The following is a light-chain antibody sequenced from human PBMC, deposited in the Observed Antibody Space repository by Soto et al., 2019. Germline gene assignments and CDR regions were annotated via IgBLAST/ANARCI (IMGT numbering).Light chain of an antibody. CDR2: DAS. V-gene: IGKV1-13*02. CDR3: QQFISDPLT. Sequence: AIQLTQSPTSLSASVGDRVTITCRASQGISTALAWYQQKSGKPPQLVIYDASNLESGVPSRFSGSGSGTDFTLPISSLQPEDFATYFCQQFISDPLTFGGGTRVEIK. J-gene: IGKJ4*01. CDR1: QGISTA.